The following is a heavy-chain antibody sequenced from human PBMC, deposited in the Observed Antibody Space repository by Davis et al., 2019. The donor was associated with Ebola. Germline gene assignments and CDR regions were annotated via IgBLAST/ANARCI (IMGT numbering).Heavy chain of an antibody. CDR3: ARARCHFPGFCYYYDGMDV. D-gene: IGHD2/OR15-2a*01. Sequence: SLNTSCAASGFIFRSYVMSWVRPAPGKGLEWVSTFRTSGDTYYADSVKGRFTISRDNSKNTLYLQMNSLRAEDTAVYYCARARCHFPGFCYYYDGMDVWGKGTTVTVSS. CDR2: FRTSGDT. J-gene: IGHJ6*04. CDR1: GFIFRSYV. V-gene: IGHV3-23*01.